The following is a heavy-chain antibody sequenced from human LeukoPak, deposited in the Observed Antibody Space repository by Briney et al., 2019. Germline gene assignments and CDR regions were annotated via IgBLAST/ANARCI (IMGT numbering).Heavy chain of an antibody. J-gene: IGHJ4*02. CDR1: GGSISSYY. CDR2: IYYSGST. CDR3: ARAETDLYYFDY. Sequence: SETLSLTCTVSGGSISSYYWSWIRQPPGKGLEWIGYIYYSGSTNYNPSLKGRVTISVDTSKNQFSLKLSSVTAADTAVYYCARAETDLYYFDYWGQGTLVTVSS. V-gene: IGHV4-59*01.